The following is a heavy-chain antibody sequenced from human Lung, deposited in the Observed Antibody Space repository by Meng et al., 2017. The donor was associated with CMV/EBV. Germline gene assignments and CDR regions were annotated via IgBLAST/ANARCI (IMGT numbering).Heavy chain of an antibody. CDR2: IHFDGSNE. J-gene: IGHJ4*02. CDR1: GFTLKYYG. D-gene: IGHD3-3*01. Sequence: GESXKISXAASGFTLKYYGMHWVRQAPGKGLEWVAFIHFDGSNEHYADSVTGRFTISRDNPKNMLYLEMNSLRVEDTAVYYCAKAVFGVVIDYWGQGTLVTVSS. V-gene: IGHV3-30*02. CDR3: AKAVFGVVIDY.